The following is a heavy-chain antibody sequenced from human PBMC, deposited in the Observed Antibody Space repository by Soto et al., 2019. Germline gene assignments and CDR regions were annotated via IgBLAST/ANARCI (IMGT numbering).Heavy chain of an antibody. D-gene: IGHD3-3*01. J-gene: IGHJ4*02. Sequence: PGGSLRLSCAASGFTFSSYAMSWVRQAPGKGLEWVSAISGSGGSTYYADSVKGRFTISRDNSKNTLYLQMNSLGAEDTAVYYCAKGNYDFWSHHDYWGQGTLVTVSS. CDR1: GFTFSSYA. CDR2: ISGSGGST. CDR3: AKGNYDFWSHHDY. V-gene: IGHV3-23*01.